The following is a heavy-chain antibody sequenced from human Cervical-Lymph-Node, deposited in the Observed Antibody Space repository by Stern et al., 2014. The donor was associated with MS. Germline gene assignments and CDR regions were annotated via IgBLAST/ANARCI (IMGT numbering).Heavy chain of an antibody. CDR1: GFTVSRDY. J-gene: IGHJ4*02. CDR2: ITNVGST. CDR3: ARDTSSPERSDW. V-gene: IGHV3-53*01. D-gene: IGHD1-1*01. Sequence: VQLVESGGGVIQPGGSLRLSCTASGFTVSRDYMTWVRQAPGTGLEWVSLITNVGSTSYTDSVKGRFTISRDDSKNTVYLHMTSLRAEDTAMYYCARDTSSPERSDWWGQGTLVTVSS.